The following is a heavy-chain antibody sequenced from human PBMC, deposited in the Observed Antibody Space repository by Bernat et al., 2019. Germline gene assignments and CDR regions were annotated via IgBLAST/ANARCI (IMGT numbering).Heavy chain of an antibody. V-gene: IGHV1-69*12. D-gene: IGHD3-3*01. CDR1: GGTFSSYA. CDR3: ARRSAWGTIFGVVNAFRYYYYGMDV. J-gene: IGHJ6*02. CDR2: IIPIFGTA. Sequence: QVQLVQSGAEVKKPVYSVKVSCKASGGTFSSYAISWVRQAPGQGLEWKGGIIPIFGTANYAQKCQGRVRITADEATSTAYMELSSLRSEDTAVYYCARRSAWGTIFGVVNAFRYYYYGMDVWGQGTTVTVSS.